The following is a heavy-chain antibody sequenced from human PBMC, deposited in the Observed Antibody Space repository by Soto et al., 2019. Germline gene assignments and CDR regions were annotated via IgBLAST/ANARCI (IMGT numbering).Heavy chain of an antibody. V-gene: IGHV4-59*01. J-gene: IGHJ4*02. D-gene: IGHD1-20*01. CDR2: IYSNGRT. CDR1: GGSISSYY. CDR3: TSGVNWNDVSDY. Sequence: SETLSLTCTVSGGSISSYYWTWIRRPPGKGLEWIGYIYSNGRTNYNPSLKSRVTISVDTSKNQFSLKLRSVTAADTAVYYCTSGVNWNDVSDYWGQGTLVTVSS.